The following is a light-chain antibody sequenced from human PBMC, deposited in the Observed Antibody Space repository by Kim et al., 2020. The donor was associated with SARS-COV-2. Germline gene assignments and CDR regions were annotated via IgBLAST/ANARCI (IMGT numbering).Light chain of an antibody. CDR2: GAS. J-gene: IGKJ5*01. V-gene: IGKV1-16*01. CDR3: QQYNSHPIT. Sequence: DIQMTQSPSSLSASLGDSVTITRRASQGISQNVAWFQQKPGQAPKSLIYGASALQGGVPSRFRGAGSGRDFSLTINSLRADDFAIYFCQQYNSHPITFGRGTRLEIK. CDR1: QGISQN.